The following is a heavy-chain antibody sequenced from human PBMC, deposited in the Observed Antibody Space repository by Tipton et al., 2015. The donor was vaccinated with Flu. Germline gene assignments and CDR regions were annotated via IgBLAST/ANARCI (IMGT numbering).Heavy chain of an antibody. J-gene: IGHJ4*02. Sequence: TLSLTCAVSNYSISTGYYWGWIRQPPGKGLEWIATISHSGSTYYKPSLKSRVTISLDTFQNQFSLKVNSVTAADTAVYYCSRSTYYYGSGSSDYWGQGTLVTVSS. V-gene: IGHV4-38-2*01. CDR3: SRSTYYYGSGSSDY. CDR2: ISHSGST. D-gene: IGHD3-10*01. CDR1: NYSISTGYY.